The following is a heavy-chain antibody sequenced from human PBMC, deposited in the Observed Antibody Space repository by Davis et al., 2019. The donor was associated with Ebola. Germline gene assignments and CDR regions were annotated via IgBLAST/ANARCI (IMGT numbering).Heavy chain of an antibody. Sequence: GESLKISCVVSGFTFSSYWMHWVRQAPGKGLVWVSRIKSDGSTKSYADSVKGRFTISRDNSKNTLYLQMNSLRAEDTAVYYCLYGMDVWGQGTTVTVSS. CDR2: IKSDGSTK. CDR3: LYGMDV. J-gene: IGHJ6*02. V-gene: IGHV3-74*01. CDR1: GFTFSSYW.